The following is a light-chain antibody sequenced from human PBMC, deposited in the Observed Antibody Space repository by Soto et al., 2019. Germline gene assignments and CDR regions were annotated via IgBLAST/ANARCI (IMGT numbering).Light chain of an antibody. V-gene: IGKV3-15*01. J-gene: IGKJ1*01. CDR1: HTVTSN. Sequence: EITMTQSPATLSVSPGERATLSCRASHTVTSNLAWYQQKPGQAPRLLIYGASTRATGIPARFSGSGSGTEFTLTIYSLQSEDFAVYYCQQYNYWPRTFGQGTKVEIK. CDR2: GAS. CDR3: QQYNYWPRT.